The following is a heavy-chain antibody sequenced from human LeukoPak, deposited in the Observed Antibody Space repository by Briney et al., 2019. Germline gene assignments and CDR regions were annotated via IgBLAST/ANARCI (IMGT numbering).Heavy chain of an antibody. Sequence: NPSETLSLTCAVYGGSFSGYYWSWIRQPPGKGLEWIGEINHSGSTNYNPSLKSRVTISVDTSKNQFSLKLSSVTAADTAVYYCRESWNPIDYWGQGTLVTVSS. CDR1: GGSFSGYY. D-gene: IGHD1-1*01. V-gene: IGHV4-34*01. CDR2: INHSGST. CDR3: RESWNPIDY. J-gene: IGHJ4*02.